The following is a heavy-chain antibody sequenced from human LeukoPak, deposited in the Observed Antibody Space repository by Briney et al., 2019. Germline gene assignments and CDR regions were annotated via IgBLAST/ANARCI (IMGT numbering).Heavy chain of an antibody. V-gene: IGHV3-23*01. CDR1: GFTFSNNA. J-gene: IGHJ4*02. D-gene: IGHD1-26*01. CDR2: TSTSGGSA. CDR3: ARYSGSYYYPPAWDL. Sequence: GGSLRLSCAASGFTFSNNAMSWVRQAPGKGLEWVSATSTSGGSAYYADSVKGRFTISRDNSKNTLYLQMDSLRADGTAVYYCARYSGSYYYPPAWDLWGQGTLVTVSS.